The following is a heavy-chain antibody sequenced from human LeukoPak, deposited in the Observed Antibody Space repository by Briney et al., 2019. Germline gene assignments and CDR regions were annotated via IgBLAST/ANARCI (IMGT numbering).Heavy chain of an antibody. CDR3: ARVTWLNYDSSGYSGIDY. V-gene: IGHV3-21*01. D-gene: IGHD3-22*01. Sequence: GGSLRLSCAASGFTFSSYSMNWVRQAPGKGLEWVSSISSSSSYIYYADSVKGRFTISRDNAKNSLYLQMNSLRAEDTAVYYCARVTWLNYDSSGYSGIDYWGQGTLVTVSS. J-gene: IGHJ4*02. CDR2: ISSSSSYI. CDR1: GFTFSSYS.